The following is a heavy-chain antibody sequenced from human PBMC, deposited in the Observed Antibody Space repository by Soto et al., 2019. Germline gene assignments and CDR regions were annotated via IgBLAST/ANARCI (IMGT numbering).Heavy chain of an antibody. CDR2: IFNSGST. CDR1: GGSISNYF. J-gene: IGHJ6*03. Sequence: QVQLQESGPGLVKSSETLSLTCRVSGGSISNYFWSWIRQPPGKGLEWIGYIFNSGSTIYSPSLKSRVTLTLDTSKNQFSRRLGSVTVADTAIYYCARGPETYYMDVWGKGTTVTVSS. V-gene: IGHV4-59*01. CDR3: ARGPETYYMDV.